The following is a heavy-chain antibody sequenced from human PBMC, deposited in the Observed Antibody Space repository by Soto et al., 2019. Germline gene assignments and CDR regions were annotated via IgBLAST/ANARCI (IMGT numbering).Heavy chain of an antibody. CDR1: GGSISSSSYY. CDR2: IYYSGST. Sequence: PSETLSLTCTVSGGSISSSSYYWGWIRQPPGKGLEWIGSIYYSGSTYYNPSLKSRVTISVDTSKNQFSLKLSSVTAADTAVYYCAYSGSHGWFDPWGQGTLVTVSS. J-gene: IGHJ5*02. V-gene: IGHV4-39*01. D-gene: IGHD1-26*01. CDR3: AYSGSHGWFDP.